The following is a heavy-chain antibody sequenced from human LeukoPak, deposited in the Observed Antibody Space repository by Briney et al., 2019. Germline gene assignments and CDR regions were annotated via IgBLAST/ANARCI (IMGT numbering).Heavy chain of an antibody. V-gene: IGHV3-9*02. CDR2: SNWRSTII. D-gene: IGHD6-19*01. Sequence: GGSLRLSCAASGFTSGDYAMHWVRQAPGKGLEWGSGSNWRSTIIGHACAVKVRFTIARDSAKSSLYLQMNSLRAEDTAFYSCAKEIHSGWFQGVFDFWGKGKMVTVS. CDR3: AKEIHSGWFQGVFDF. J-gene: IGHJ3*01. CDR1: GFTSGDYA.